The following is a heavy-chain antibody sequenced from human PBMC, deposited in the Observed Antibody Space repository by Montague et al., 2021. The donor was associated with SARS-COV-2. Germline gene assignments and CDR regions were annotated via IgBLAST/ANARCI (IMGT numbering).Heavy chain of an antibody. V-gene: IGHV4-59*01. Sequence: SETLSLTCTVPGGSISSYYWSWIRQPPGEGLEWIGYIYYSGSTNYNPSLKSRVTISVDTSKNQFSLKLSSVTAADTAVYYCARRGMGYDSSGYPPDAFDVWGQGTMVTVSS. CDR3: ARRGMGYDSSGYPPDAFDV. J-gene: IGHJ3*01. D-gene: IGHD3-22*01. CDR2: IYYSGST. CDR1: GGSISSYY.